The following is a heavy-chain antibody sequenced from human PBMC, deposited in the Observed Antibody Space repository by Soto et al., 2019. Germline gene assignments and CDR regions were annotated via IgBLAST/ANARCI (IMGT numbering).Heavy chain of an antibody. Sequence: QVQLQESGPGLVKPTETLSLICTVSGVSVSSGSYFWSWIRQPPGKGLEWIAYIYYSGNTNYNPSLKSRVTISLDASKNQISLKLSSVTAAYTAIYYCAREGQLWLESNYWGQGTLVTVSS. CDR1: GVSVSSGSYF. CDR3: AREGQLWLESNY. D-gene: IGHD3-10*01. V-gene: IGHV4-61*01. CDR2: IYYSGNT. J-gene: IGHJ4*02.